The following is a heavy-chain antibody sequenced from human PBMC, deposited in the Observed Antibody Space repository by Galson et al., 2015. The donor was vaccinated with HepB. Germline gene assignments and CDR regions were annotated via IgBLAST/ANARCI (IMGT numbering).Heavy chain of an antibody. V-gene: IGHV3-30-3*01. CDR3: ASDEYSYGTTPFDY. CDR1: GFTFSSYA. D-gene: IGHD5-18*01. J-gene: IGHJ4*02. CDR2: ISFDGSNK. Sequence: SLRLSCAASGFTFSSYAMHWVRQAPGKGLEWVAVISFDGSNKYYADSVKGRFTISRDNSKNTLFLQRNSLRAEDSAVYYCASDEYSYGTTPFDYWGQGTLVTVSS.